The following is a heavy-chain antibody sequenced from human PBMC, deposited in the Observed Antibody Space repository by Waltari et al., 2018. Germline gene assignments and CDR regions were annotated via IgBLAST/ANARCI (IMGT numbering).Heavy chain of an antibody. D-gene: IGHD6-19*01. CDR2: IRGGSDYE. CDR3: ASEISACCYFDD. CDR1: GFPFISYS. V-gene: IGHV3-21*06. Sequence: EVQLVVSGGGLVMSGGSLRLSFAAYGFPFISYSLIWLRQAPGKGLEWVASIRGGSDYEYYADSVRGRFSISRDSGKNFADLQMNSLRAEDTAVYDCASEISACCYFDDWGLGTLVNVSS. J-gene: IGHJ4*02.